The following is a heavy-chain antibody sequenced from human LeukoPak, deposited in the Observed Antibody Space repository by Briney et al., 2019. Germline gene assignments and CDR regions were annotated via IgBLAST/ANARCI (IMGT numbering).Heavy chain of an antibody. CDR2: MNPNSGNT. J-gene: IGHJ4*02. V-gene: IGHV1-8*02. Sequence: ASVKVSCKASGYTFTGYYMHWVRQAPGQGLEWMGWMNPNSGNTGYAQKFQGRVTMTRNTSISTAYMELSSLRSEDTAVYYCARGSQVVTDYWGQGTLVTVSS. CDR3: ARGSQVVTDY. D-gene: IGHD4-23*01. CDR1: GYTFTGYY.